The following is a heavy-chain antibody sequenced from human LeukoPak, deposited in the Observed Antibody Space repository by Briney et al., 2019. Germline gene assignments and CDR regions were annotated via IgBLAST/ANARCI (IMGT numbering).Heavy chain of an antibody. CDR1: GYTFTAYA. J-gene: IGHJ4*02. D-gene: IGHD5-18*01. V-gene: IGHV1-2*02. CDR2: INPNSGGT. CDR3: ARAPDTAMVVLRY. Sequence: GASVKVSCKASGYTFTAYAMIWVRHAPGQGLEWMGWINPNSGGTNYAQKFQGRVTMTRDTSISTAYMELSRLKSDDTAVYYCARAPDTAMVVLRYWGQGTLVTVSS.